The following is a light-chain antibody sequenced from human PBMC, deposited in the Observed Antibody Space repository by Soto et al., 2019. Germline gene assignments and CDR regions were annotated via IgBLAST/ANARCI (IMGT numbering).Light chain of an antibody. J-gene: IGLJ2*01. CDR3: SSYSSSSTSVI. CDR2: DVS. V-gene: IGLV2-14*03. Sequence: QSALTQPASVSGSPGQSITISCTGTSSDIGGYDYVSWYQQHLGKAPKLVIYDVSNRPPGVSNRFSGSKSGNTASMTISGVQAEDEADYYCSSYSSSSTSVIFGGGTKLTVL. CDR1: SSDIGGYDY.